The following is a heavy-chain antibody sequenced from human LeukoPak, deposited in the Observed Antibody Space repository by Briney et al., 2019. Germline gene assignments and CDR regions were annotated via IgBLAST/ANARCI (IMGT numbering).Heavy chain of an antibody. CDR3: VRDAQRGFDYSNSLQY. V-gene: IGHV3-33*01. Sequence: GTSLRLSCEASGFIFNHYALHWVRQAPHKGLEWVAVIWSGGTNRYYADSVKGRFSIFRDDSQKRVFLQMNSLRAEDTAVYYCVRDAQRGFDYSNSLQYWGQGALVTVSS. D-gene: IGHD4-11*01. CDR1: GFIFNHYA. CDR2: IWSGGTNR. J-gene: IGHJ4*02.